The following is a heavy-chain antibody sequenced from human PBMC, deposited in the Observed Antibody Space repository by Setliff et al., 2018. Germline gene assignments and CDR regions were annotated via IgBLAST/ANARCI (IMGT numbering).Heavy chain of an antibody. J-gene: IGHJ3*02. CDR2: INPIGGGA. Sequence: ASVKVSCKASGGTFRIYEINWVRQAPGQGLEWMGHINPIGGGATYAQKFHGRVTMTRDSSTSTVYMELNSLGADDTAIYFCARDLNRWFGEFAFDIWGQGTMVTVSS. CDR3: ARDLNRWFGEFAFDI. V-gene: IGHV1-2*06. CDR1: GGTFRIYE. D-gene: IGHD3-10*01.